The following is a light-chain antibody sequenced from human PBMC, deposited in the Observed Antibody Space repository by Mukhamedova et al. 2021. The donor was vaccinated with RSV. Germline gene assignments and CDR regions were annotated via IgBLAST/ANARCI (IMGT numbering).Light chain of an antibody. V-gene: IGKV1-5*03. CDR1: SRW. Sequence: SRWLAWYQQKPGEAPKRLISKASNLENGVPSRFSGSGSGTEFTLTINSLQPDDFATYYCQQYSSFYTFGQGTRLAIK. CDR3: QQYSSFYT. CDR2: KAS. J-gene: IGKJ2*01.